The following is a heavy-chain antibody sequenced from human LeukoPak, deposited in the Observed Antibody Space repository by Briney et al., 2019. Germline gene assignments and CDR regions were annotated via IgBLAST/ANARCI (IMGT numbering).Heavy chain of an antibody. V-gene: IGHV3-23*01. J-gene: IGHJ3*02. CDR1: GFTFSSYW. CDR3: AKDSEATITPLSAFDI. CDR2: ISGSAGST. D-gene: IGHD4-23*01. Sequence: PGGSLRLSCAASGFTFSSYWMSWVRQAPGKGLEWISSISGSAGSTYSADSVKGRFTISRENSNNTLYLQMNSLRADDTAMYYCAKDSEATITPLSAFDIWGQGTMVTVSS.